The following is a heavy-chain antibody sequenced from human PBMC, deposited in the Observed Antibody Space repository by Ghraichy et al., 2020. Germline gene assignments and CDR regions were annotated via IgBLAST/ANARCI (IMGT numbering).Heavy chain of an antibody. D-gene: IGHD3-22*01. J-gene: IGHJ3*02. CDR2: ISSSSSYI. Sequence: GGSLRLSCAASGFTFSSYSMNWVRQAPGKGLEWVSSISSSSSYIYYADSVKGRFTISRDNAKNSLYLQMNSLRAEDTAVYYCARLGITMIVRGAFDIWGQGTMVTVSS. V-gene: IGHV3-21*01. CDR3: ARLGITMIVRGAFDI. CDR1: GFTFSSYS.